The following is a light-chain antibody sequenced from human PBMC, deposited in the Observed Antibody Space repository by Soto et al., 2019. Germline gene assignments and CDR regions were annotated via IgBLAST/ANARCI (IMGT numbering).Light chain of an antibody. Sequence: QSVLPPPPSVSGAPGQRVTISCTGSSSNIGADYDVNWYQQFPGTAPKLLVYGNDNRPSGVPDRFSGSKSDTSAFLAVTGLQAEYEADYYCQSYDSGLSAVLFGGGTQLTVL. J-gene: IGLJ2*01. V-gene: IGLV1-40*01. CDR2: GND. CDR1: SSNIGADYD. CDR3: QSYDSGLSAVL.